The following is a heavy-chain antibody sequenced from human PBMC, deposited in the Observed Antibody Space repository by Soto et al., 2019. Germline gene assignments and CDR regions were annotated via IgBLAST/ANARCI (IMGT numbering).Heavy chain of an antibody. Sequence: PSEALSLTRAVSGGSISSGGYSWSWIRQPPGKGLEGVGYINPSGSTNYNPSLKSRVTISVATSKNQFSLKLSSVTAADTAVYYCARGRFLLLWFGASIRNDYWGQGTLVTVSS. CDR1: GGSISSGGYS. CDR3: ARGRFLLLWFGASIRNDY. CDR2: INPSGST. V-gene: IGHV4-30-2*01. D-gene: IGHD3-10*01. J-gene: IGHJ4*02.